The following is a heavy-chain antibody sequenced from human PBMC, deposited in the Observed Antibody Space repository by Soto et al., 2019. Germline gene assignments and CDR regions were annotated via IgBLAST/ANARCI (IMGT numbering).Heavy chain of an antibody. V-gene: IGHV3-30*18. D-gene: IGHD2-2*01. CDR3: AKDYCSSTSCLGRFDY. CDR2: ISYDGSNK. J-gene: IGHJ4*02. CDR1: GFTFSSYG. Sequence: GGSLRLSCAASGFTFSSYGMHWVRQAPGKGLEWVAVISYDGSNKYYADSVKGRFTISRDNSKNTLYLQMNSLRAEDTAVYYCAKDYCSSTSCLGRFDYWGQGTLVTVSS.